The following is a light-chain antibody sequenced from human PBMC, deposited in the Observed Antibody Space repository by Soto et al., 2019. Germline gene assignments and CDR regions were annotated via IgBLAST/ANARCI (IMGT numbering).Light chain of an antibody. CDR3: QQYGSSPFT. CDR1: QSVRTTS. CDR2: GTS. J-gene: IGKJ3*01. Sequence: EIVLTQSPGTLSLSPGETVTLSCMASQSVRTTSLAWYQQRRGQAPRLLIYGTSRRAAGIPDRFSGSGSGTDFTLTISRLEPEDFAVYYCQQYGSSPFTFGPGTKVDIK. V-gene: IGKV3-20*01.